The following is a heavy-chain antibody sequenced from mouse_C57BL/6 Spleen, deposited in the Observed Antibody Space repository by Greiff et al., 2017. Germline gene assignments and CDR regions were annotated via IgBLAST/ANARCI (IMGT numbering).Heavy chain of an antibody. D-gene: IGHD2-4*01. CDR1: GYTFTSYG. V-gene: IGHV1-81*01. Sequence: QVQLQQSGAELARPGDSVKLSCKASGYTFTSYGISWVKQRTGQGLEWIGEIYPRSGNTYYNEKFKGKATLTADKSSSTAYMELRSLTSEDSAVYFCARRGYDYDGAMDYWGQGTSVTVSS. CDR3: ARRGYDYDGAMDY. CDR2: IYPRSGNT. J-gene: IGHJ4*01.